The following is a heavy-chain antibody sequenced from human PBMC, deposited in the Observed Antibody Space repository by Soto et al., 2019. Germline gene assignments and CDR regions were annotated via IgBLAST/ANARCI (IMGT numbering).Heavy chain of an antibody. CDR2: ISAYNGNT. V-gene: IGHV1-18*01. J-gene: IGHJ5*02. CDR1: GYTFTSYG. CDR3: AGERLLDIAAATPSLDP. Sequence: QVQLVQSGAEVKKPGASVKVSCKASGYTFTSYGISWVRQAPGQGLEWMGWISAYNGNTNYAQKLQGRVTMTTDTSTSAAYMELRSLRSDDTAVYYCAGERLLDIAAATPSLDPWGQGTLVTVSS. D-gene: IGHD6-13*01.